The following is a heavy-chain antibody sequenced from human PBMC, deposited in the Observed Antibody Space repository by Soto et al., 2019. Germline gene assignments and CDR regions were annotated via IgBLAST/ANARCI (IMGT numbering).Heavy chain of an antibody. CDR1: GYSFTSYW. J-gene: IGHJ6*02. CDR3: ARLWGWQQLPHLLYGMDV. V-gene: IGHV5-51*01. D-gene: IGHD6-13*01. Sequence: PGESLRISCKGSGYSFTSYWIVWVRQMPGKGLEWTGIIYPGDSDTRYSPSFQGQVTIPADKFISTAYLQWSRLKASDTAMYYCARLWGWQQLPHLLYGMDVWGQGTTVTVSS. CDR2: IYPGDSDT.